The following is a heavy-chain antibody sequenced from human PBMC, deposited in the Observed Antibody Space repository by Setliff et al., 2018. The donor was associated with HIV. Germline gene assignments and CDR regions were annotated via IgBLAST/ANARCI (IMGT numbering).Heavy chain of an antibody. Sequence: GASVKVSCKASGYTFTNYYIHWVRQAPGQGLEWMGLINPSGGRTSYAQKFQGRLTMTRDTSRSTVYMELSSLRSEDTAVYYCAKVLVFGIDVFDIWGQGTMVTVSS. D-gene: IGHD3-10*02. J-gene: IGHJ3*02. CDR1: GYTFTNYY. CDR3: AKVLVFGIDVFDI. V-gene: IGHV1-46*01. CDR2: INPSGGRT.